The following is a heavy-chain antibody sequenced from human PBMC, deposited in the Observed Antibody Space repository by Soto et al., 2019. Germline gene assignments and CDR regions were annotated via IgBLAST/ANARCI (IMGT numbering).Heavy chain of an antibody. Sequence: GGSLRLSCAASGFTFSSYAMSWVRQAPGKGLEWVSAISGTGDSTYYADSVKGRFTISRDNSKNTLYLQINSLRAEDTAVYYYAKDRDSSGYYYRNYWGQGTLVTVSS. CDR2: ISGTGDST. D-gene: IGHD3-22*01. CDR3: AKDRDSSGYYYRNY. J-gene: IGHJ4*02. CDR1: GFTFSSYA. V-gene: IGHV3-23*01.